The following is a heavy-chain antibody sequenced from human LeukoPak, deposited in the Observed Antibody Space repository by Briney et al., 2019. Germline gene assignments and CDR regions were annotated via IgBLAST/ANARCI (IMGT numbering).Heavy chain of an antibody. CDR2: ISAYNGNT. CDR3: ARGATYYYDSSGYYFDY. Sequence: ASVKVSCKASGYTFTSYGISWVRQAPGQGLEWMGWISAYNGNTNYAQKLQGRVTMTTDTSTSTAYMELRSLRSGDTAVYYCARGATYYYDSSGYYFDYWGQGTLVTVSS. CDR1: GYTFTSYG. V-gene: IGHV1-18*01. D-gene: IGHD3-22*01. J-gene: IGHJ4*02.